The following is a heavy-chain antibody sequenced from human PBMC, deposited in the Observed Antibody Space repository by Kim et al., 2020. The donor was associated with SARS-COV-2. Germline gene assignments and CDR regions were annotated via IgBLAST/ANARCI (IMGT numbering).Heavy chain of an antibody. J-gene: IGHJ4*02. D-gene: IGHD5-12*01. V-gene: IGHV3-23*03. CDR3: ARGSPDIVATIGGYYFDY. Sequence: VKGRFTISRDSTKNTLYVQMNSLRAEDTAIYYCARGSPDIVATIGGYYFDYWGQGTLVTVSS.